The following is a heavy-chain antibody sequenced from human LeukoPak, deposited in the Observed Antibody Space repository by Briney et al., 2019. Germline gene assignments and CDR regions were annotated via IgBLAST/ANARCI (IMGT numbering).Heavy chain of an antibody. J-gene: IGHJ4*02. Sequence: GESLKISCKGSGYSFTSYWIGWVRPMPGKGLEWMGIIYPGDSDTRYSPSFQGQVTISADKSISTAYLQWSSLKASDTAMYYCARQTFIAAAGTGFDYWGQGTLVTVSS. CDR1: GYSFTSYW. CDR2: IYPGDSDT. CDR3: ARQTFIAAAGTGFDY. V-gene: IGHV5-51*01. D-gene: IGHD6-13*01.